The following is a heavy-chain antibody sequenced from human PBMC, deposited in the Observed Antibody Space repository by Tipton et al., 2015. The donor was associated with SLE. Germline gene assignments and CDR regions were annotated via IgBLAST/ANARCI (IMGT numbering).Heavy chain of an antibody. CDR3: ARAKSAMGSYDT. Sequence: TLSLTCTVSADSIQDYYYDWVRQPAGKGLEWIGRVDIRGNTNYNPSFKSRVTISVDTSNNQFSLRLDSVTDADTAIYFCARAKSAMGSYDTWGQGAQVTVSS. V-gene: IGHV4-4*07. D-gene: IGHD2-21*01. CDR1: ADSIQDYY. CDR2: VDIRGNT. J-gene: IGHJ5*02.